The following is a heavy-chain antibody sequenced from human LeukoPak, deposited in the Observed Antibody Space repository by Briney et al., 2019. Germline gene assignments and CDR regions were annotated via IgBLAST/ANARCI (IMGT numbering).Heavy chain of an antibody. CDR2: IIPIFGTA. CDR1: GGTFSSYA. CDR3: AREVVVVAATRGHWFDP. Sequence: ASVKVSCKASGGTFSSYAISWVRQAPGQGLEWMGGIIPIFGTANYPQKFQGRVTITADESTSTAYMELSSLRSEDTAMYYCAREVVVVAATRGHWFDPWGQGTLVTVSS. D-gene: IGHD2-15*01. V-gene: IGHV1-69*13. J-gene: IGHJ5*02.